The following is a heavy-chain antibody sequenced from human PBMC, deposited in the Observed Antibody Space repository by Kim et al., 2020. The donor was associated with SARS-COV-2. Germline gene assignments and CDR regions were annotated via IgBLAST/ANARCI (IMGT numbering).Heavy chain of an antibody. D-gene: IGHD2-21*01. CDR3: AKTARDDWHFDL. J-gene: IGHJ2*01. V-gene: IGHV3-30*07. CDR2: K. Sequence: KHNKDPANGRFTISRETSKNTLYLQMNSLRAEDTAVYYCAKTARDDWHFDLWGRGTLLTVSS.